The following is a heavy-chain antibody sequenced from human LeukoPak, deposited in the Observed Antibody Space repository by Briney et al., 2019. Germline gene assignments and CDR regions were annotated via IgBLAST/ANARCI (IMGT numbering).Heavy chain of an antibody. V-gene: IGHV3-7*01. J-gene: IGHJ4*02. CDR3: ARDGNYYDSSGYYYHHYYFDY. CDR1: GFTFSSYW. D-gene: IGHD3-22*01. CDR2: IKQDGSEK. Sequence: PGGSLRLSCAASGFTFSSYWMSWVRQAPGKGLEWVANIKQDGSEKYYVDSVKGRFTISRDNAKNSLYLQMNSLRAEDTAVYYCARDGNYYDSSGYYYHHYYFDYWGQGTLVTVSS.